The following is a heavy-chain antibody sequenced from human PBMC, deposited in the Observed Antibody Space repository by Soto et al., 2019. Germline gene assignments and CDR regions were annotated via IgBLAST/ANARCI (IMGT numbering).Heavy chain of an antibody. CDR3: ANGGSSYYYGSGSYTL. D-gene: IGHD3-10*01. V-gene: IGHV1-24*01. Sequence: ASVKVSCKVSGYTLIELSMHWVRQAPGKGLEWMGGFDPEDGETIYAQKFQGRVTMTEDTSTDTAYMELSSLRSEDTAVYYCANGGSSYYYGSGSYTLWGQGTLVTVSS. J-gene: IGHJ4*02. CDR2: FDPEDGET. CDR1: GYTLIELS.